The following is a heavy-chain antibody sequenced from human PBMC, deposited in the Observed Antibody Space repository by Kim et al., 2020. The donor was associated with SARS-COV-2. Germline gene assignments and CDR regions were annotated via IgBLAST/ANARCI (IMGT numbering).Heavy chain of an antibody. J-gene: IGHJ6*02. Sequence: RFTISRDNSKNTLHLQMNSLRAEDTAVYYCAKGRYYDSSGYYVRVDGMDVWGQGTTVTVSS. CDR3: AKGRYYDSSGYYVRVDGMDV. V-gene: IGHV3-23*01. D-gene: IGHD3-22*01.